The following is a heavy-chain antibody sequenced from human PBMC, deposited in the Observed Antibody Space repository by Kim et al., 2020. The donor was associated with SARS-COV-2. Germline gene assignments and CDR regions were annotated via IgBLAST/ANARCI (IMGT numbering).Heavy chain of an antibody. CDR1: EFTVSTNY. CDR2: IYADGRT. Sequence: GGSLRLSCVASEFTVSTNYIYWVRQAPGKGLEWVSVIYADGRTYYADSVKARFSISRDSSTNTVYLQMDSLRAEDSALYYCAREPKAAPSLYYHGMDLWGQGTTVTVS. J-gene: IGHJ6*02. V-gene: IGHV3-66*01. D-gene: IGHD2-8*01. CDR3: AREPKAAPSLYYHGMDL.